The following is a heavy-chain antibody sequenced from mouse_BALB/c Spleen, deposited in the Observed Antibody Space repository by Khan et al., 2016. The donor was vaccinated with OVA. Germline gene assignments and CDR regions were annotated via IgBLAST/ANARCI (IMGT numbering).Heavy chain of an antibody. V-gene: IGHV2-6-5*01. CDR2: IWGGGSK. Sequence: QVQLKESGPGLVAPSQSLSITCTVSGFSLTDYAVSWIRQPPGKGLEWLGVIWGGGSKYYNSALKSRLSISKDNSKSQVFLKMNNRQTDDTAMYYCAKDPPYYGMDYWGQGTSVTVSS. CDR1: GFSLTDYA. J-gene: IGHJ4*01. CDR3: AKDPPYYGMDY.